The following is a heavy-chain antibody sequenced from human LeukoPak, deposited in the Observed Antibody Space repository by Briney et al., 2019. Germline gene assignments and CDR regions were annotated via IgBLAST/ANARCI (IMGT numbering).Heavy chain of an antibody. CDR3: AKAPYYDFWSEFDY. CDR1: GFTFSSYG. Sequence: GGSLRLSCAASGFTFSSYGMHWVRQAPGKGLEWVAFIRYDGSNKYYADSVKGRFTISRDNSKNTLYLQMNSLRAEDTAVYYCAKAPYYDFWSEFDYWGQGTLVTVSS. V-gene: IGHV3-30*02. CDR2: IRYDGSNK. J-gene: IGHJ4*02. D-gene: IGHD3-3*01.